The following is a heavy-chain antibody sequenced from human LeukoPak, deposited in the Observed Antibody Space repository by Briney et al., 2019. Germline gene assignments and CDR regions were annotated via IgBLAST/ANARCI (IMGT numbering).Heavy chain of an antibody. Sequence: GGSLRLSCAASGFTFDDYTMHWVRQAPGKGLEWVSLISWDGGSTYYADSVKGRFTISRDNSKNSLYLQMNSLRTEDTALYYRAKMGASYDFWSGADFDYWGQGTLVTVSS. CDR3: AKMGASYDFWSGADFDY. D-gene: IGHD3-3*01. CDR1: GFTFDDYT. CDR2: ISWDGGST. J-gene: IGHJ4*02. V-gene: IGHV3-43*01.